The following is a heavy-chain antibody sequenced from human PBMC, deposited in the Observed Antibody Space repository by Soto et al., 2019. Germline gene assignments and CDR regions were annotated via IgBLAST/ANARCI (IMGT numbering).Heavy chain of an antibody. V-gene: IGHV3-48*01. D-gene: IGHD3-3*01. J-gene: IGHJ4*02. CDR1: GLTFSSYS. CDR2: ISSGGYTI. Sequence: GGSLRLSCEASGLTFSSYSFNWVRQAPGQGLEWVSFISSGGYTIYHADSLEGRFSISRDDAKNSVYLQMSGLRMDDTAVYYCVRSRLEWLGVVPLSDVWGRGTLVTVSS. CDR3: VRSRLEWLGVVPLSDV.